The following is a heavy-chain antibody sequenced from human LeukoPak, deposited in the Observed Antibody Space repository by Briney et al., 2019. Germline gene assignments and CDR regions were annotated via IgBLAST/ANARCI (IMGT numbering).Heavy chain of an antibody. D-gene: IGHD3-10*01. CDR2: IFTSGIT. J-gene: IGHJ6*03. CDR3: AREGSGTYYNPLGYMDV. V-gene: IGHV4-4*07. Sequence: SETLSLTCTVSGGSLSLHYWNWIRQPAGKGLEWIGRIFTSGITNHNPSLKSRVTMSVDTSKSQFSLNLTSVTAADTAVYYCAREGSGTYYNPLGYMDVWGKGTTVTVSS. CDR1: GGSLSLHY.